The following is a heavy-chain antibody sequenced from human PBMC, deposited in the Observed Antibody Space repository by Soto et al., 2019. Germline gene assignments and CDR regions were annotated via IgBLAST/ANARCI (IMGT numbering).Heavy chain of an antibody. CDR3: ASLKQVGSGHYLYS. D-gene: IGHD1-26*01. CDR1: GVSISSNNW. Sequence: QVQLQESGPRLVKPSGTLTLTCAVSGVSISSNNWWSCVRQTPGKGLEWIAEIYHVGSINYNPSFKSRVTMSVDKSTNQFSLNLSSVTVADTAVYYCASLKQVGSGHYLYSWGQGTLVTVSS. V-gene: IGHV4-4*02. CDR2: IYHVGSI. J-gene: IGHJ4*02.